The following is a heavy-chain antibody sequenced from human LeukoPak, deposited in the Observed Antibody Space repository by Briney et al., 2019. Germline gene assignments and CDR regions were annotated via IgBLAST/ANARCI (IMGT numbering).Heavy chain of an antibody. CDR2: IYHSGYT. CDR1: GGSINNNIYY. Sequence: SETLSLTCTVSGGSINNNIYYWGWIRQPPGKGLEWVGSIYHSGYTYYSPSLKGRVTIFIDTSKNQFSLKLNSVTAADTAVYYCARGERGHEYFFDYWGQGTLVTVSS. CDR3: ARGERGHEYFFDY. J-gene: IGHJ4*02. D-gene: IGHD1-1*01. V-gene: IGHV4-39*01.